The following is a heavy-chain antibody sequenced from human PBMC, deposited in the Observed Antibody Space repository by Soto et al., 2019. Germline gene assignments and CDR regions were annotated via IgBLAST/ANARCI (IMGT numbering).Heavy chain of an antibody. D-gene: IGHD1-1*01. CDR2: INSDGSST. Sequence: GGSLRLSCAASGFTFSSYWMHWVRQAPGKGLVWVSRINSDGSSTSYADSVKGRFTISRDNAKNTLYLQMNSLRAEDTAVYYCAREIVTTGEYYFDSWGQGTLVTAPQ. CDR1: GFTFSSYW. J-gene: IGHJ4*02. CDR3: AREIVTTGEYYFDS. V-gene: IGHV3-74*01.